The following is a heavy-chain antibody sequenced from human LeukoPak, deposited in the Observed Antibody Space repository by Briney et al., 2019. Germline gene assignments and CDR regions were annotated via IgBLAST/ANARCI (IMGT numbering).Heavy chain of an antibody. CDR2: ISGSGGST. J-gene: IGHJ5*02. D-gene: IGHD3-22*01. V-gene: IGHV3-23*01. CDR1: GFTFSSYA. Sequence: GGSLRLSCAASGFTFSSYAMSWVRQAPGKGLEWVSAISGSGGSTYYADSVKGRFTISRDNSKNTLYLQMNSLRAEDTAVYYCAKRLSAYYYGSSGYGNWFDPWGQGTLVTVSS. CDR3: AKRLSAYYYGSSGYGNWFDP.